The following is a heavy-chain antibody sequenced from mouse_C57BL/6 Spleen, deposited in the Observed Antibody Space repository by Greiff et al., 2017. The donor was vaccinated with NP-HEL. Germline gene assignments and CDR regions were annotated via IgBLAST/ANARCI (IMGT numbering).Heavy chain of an antibody. J-gene: IGHJ2*01. CDR2: ISSGSSTI. Sequence: EVKLVESGGGLVKPGGSLKLSCAASGFTFSDYGMHWVRQAPEKGLEWVAYISSGSSTIYYADTVKGRLTISRDNAKNTLFLQMTSLRSEDTAMYYCARLYYDYFYYFDYWGQGTTLTVSS. D-gene: IGHD2-4*01. CDR1: GFTFSDYG. V-gene: IGHV5-17*01. CDR3: ARLYYDYFYYFDY.